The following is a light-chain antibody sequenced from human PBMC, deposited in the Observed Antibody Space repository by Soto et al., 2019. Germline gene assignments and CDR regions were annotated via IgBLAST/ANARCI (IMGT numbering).Light chain of an antibody. Sequence: VLTQSPDTLSLSPGDRATLSCRANQRASRQYLSWYQQRPGQPPRLLIYSVSMMADGIPDRFSGSGSGSEFTLTINRLEPEDFAVYYCQDFDSPQWTFGQGTKVDIK. CDR2: SVS. V-gene: IGKV3-20*01. CDR3: QDFDSPQWT. CDR1: QRASRQY. J-gene: IGKJ1*01.